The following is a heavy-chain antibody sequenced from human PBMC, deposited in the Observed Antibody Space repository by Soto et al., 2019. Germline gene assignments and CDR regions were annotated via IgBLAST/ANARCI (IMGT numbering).Heavy chain of an antibody. CDR3: ARFSGDGSGNNFVY. J-gene: IGHJ4*02. Sequence: QVQLVQSGPEVKKPGASVRVACKASGYSFPNYAIHWVRQAPGQRFEWMGRINAGNGDTRYSQNFQGRVTITRDTSASTGYMSLSSLRSEDTAVYYCARFSGDGSGNNFVYWGQGTLVTVSS. V-gene: IGHV1-3*01. CDR1: GYSFPNYA. CDR2: INAGNGDT. D-gene: IGHD3-10*01.